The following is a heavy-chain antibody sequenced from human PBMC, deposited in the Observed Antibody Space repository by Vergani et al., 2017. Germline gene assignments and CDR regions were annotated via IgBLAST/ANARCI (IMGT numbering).Heavy chain of an antibody. CDR3: ARSRIYYGAGSPDY. V-gene: IGHV4-61*08. CDR2: VSFRGDT. CDR1: GGSISSSGYY. D-gene: IGHD3-10*01. J-gene: IGHJ4*02. Sequence: QLQESGPGLVKPSETLSLTCTVSGGSISSSGYYWSWIRQPPGKGLEWMGYVSFRGDTLYDPSVKGRMTISLNTSSNQFSLYLTSVTAADTAVYYCARSRIYYGAGSPDYWGQGTLVTVSS.